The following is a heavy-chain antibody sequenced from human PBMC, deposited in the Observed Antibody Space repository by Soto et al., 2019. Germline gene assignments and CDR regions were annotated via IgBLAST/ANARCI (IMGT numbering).Heavy chain of an antibody. CDR3: ATLDWGTFDV. CDR2: ISARNGNT. J-gene: IGHJ1*01. V-gene: IGHV1-18*01. D-gene: IGHD3-9*01. Sequence: HLVQSGAEVKKPGASVNVSCKASGYIFLGYAITWVRQAPGQGLEWMGGISARNGNTKYAQKYQGGMTMTTDTSTKTAYMELRSLKSDDTATYYCATLDWGTFDVWGQGTLVTVSS. CDR1: GYIFLGYA.